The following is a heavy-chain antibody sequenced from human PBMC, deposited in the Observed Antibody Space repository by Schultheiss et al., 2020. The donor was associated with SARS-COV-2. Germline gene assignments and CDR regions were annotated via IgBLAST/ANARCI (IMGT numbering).Heavy chain of an antibody. CDR2: MHSGGTT. Sequence: GESLKISCGASRFISRPYYMTWVRQAPGQGLEWVSSMHSGGTTYYADSVKGRFIISRDNAKNSLYLQMNSLRAEDTALYYCARDGGICSGGSCHIDYWGQGTLVTVSS. D-gene: IGHD2-15*01. CDR1: RFISRPYY. V-gene: IGHV3-53*05. CDR3: ARDGGICSGGSCHIDY. J-gene: IGHJ4*02.